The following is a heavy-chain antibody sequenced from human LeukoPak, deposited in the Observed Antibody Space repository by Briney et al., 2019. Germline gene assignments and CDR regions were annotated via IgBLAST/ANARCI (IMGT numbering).Heavy chain of an antibody. V-gene: IGHV4-34*01. CDR2: INHSGST. J-gene: IGHJ4*02. Sequence: SETLSLTCAVYGGSFSRYYWSWIRQPPGKGLEWIGEINHSGSTNYNPSLKSRVTISVDTSKNQFSLKLSSVTAADTAVYYCARGGGSAGSYWGQGTLVTVSS. CDR1: GGSFSRYY. D-gene: IGHD6-13*01. CDR3: ARGGGSAGSY.